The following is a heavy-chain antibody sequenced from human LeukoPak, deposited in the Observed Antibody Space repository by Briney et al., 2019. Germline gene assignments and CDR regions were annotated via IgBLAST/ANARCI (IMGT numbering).Heavy chain of an antibody. CDR1: GFTFSSYW. Sequence: PGGSLRLSCAASGFTFSSYWMSWVRQAPGKGLEWVANIKQDGSEKYYVDSVKGRFTISRDNAKNSLYLQMNSLRAEDTAVYYCARDMAVSEIAVAGHSDYWGQGTLVTVSS. V-gene: IGHV3-7*01. CDR2: IKQDGSEK. J-gene: IGHJ4*02. CDR3: ARDMAVSEIAVAGHSDY. D-gene: IGHD6-19*01.